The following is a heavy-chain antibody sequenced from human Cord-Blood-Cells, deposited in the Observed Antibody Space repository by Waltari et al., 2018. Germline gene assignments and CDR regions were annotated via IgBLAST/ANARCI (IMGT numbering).Heavy chain of an antibody. V-gene: IGHV3-21*01. Sequence: EVQLVESGGGLVKPGGSMRYSCAASGFTFSSYRVNWVRQAPGKGLEWVSSISRSSSYIYYADSVKGRFTISRDNAKNSLYLQMNSLRAEDTAVYYCATAHPWDFDYWGQGTLVTVSS. CDR3: ATAHPWDFDY. J-gene: IGHJ4*02. CDR2: ISRSSSYI. CDR1: GFTFSSYR. D-gene: IGHD3-16*01.